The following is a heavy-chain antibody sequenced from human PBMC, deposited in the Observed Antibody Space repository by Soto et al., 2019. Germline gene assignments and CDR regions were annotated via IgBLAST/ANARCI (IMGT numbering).Heavy chain of an antibody. CDR3: ARDETVIRGVIKRGGGLDL. Sequence: QVQLEQSGAEVKMPGSSVTVSCKAYGATFTKYAFNWVRQAPGQGLEWMGGIIPLFGSTNYAERFQGRLTVTPNESTSTVFMELSSLTSDDTAIYYCARDETVIRGVIKRGGGLDLWGQGTTVIVSS. V-gene: IGHV1-69*19. J-gene: IGHJ6*02. D-gene: IGHD3-10*01. CDR1: GATFTKYA. CDR2: IIPLFGST.